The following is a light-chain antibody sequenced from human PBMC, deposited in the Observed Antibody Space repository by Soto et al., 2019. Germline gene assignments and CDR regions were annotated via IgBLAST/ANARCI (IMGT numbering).Light chain of an antibody. Sequence: VVTQSPATLSVFPGETATLSCRASQSVSSNLAWYQQRPGQPPRLLIYGASTRATGIPARFRGSGSGTEFRLTIGSLQSEYFATYYCQQYNIWHPKMGFGRGTKVEIK. CDR2: GAS. CDR1: QSVSSN. CDR3: QQYNIWHPKMG. V-gene: IGKV3-15*01. J-gene: IGKJ1*01.